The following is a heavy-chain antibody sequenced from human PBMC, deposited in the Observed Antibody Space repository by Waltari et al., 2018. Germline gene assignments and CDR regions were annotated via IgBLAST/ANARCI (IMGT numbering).Heavy chain of an antibody. CDR1: GFSFMGFA. D-gene: IGHD3-16*02. CDR2: IRGSCSTP. Sequence: EVQLLESAGGLVQPGEALRLSCAASGFSFMGFAMTWVRQAPGGGLECVASIRGSCSTPFYADSVKGRFTIVRDNSRDTVYLQMNSLRVDDSDVYYCAKGSRGYTNYFFDSWGQGTLVSVSS. CDR3: AKGSRGYTNYFFDS. J-gene: IGHJ4*02. V-gene: IGHV3-23*01.